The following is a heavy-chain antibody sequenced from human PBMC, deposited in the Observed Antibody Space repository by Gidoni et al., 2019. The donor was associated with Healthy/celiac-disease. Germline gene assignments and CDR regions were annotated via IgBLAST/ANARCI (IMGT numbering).Heavy chain of an antibody. D-gene: IGHD3-3*01. Sequence: QVQLQESGPGLVKPSETLYLTCTVSGYSISSGYYWGWIRQPPGKGLAWIGSIYHSGSTYYNPSLKSRVTISVDTSKNQFSLKLSSVTAADTAVYYCARDPDLPYYDFWSGYDGSPLGNWFDPWGQGTLVTVSS. J-gene: IGHJ5*02. V-gene: IGHV4-38-2*02. CDR1: GYSISSGYY. CDR3: ARDPDLPYYDFWSGYDGSPLGNWFDP. CDR2: IYHSGST.